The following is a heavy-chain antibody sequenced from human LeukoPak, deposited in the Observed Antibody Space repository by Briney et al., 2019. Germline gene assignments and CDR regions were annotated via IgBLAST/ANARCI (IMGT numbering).Heavy chain of an antibody. CDR1: GGSISSGSYY. V-gene: IGHV4-61*02. Sequence: SETLSLTCTVSGGSISSGSYYWSWIRQPAGKGLEWIGRIYTSGSTNYNPSLKSRVTISVDTSKNQFSLKLSSVTAADTAVYYCARETGSGSYSEFDYWGQGTLVTVSS. CDR2: IYTSGST. D-gene: IGHD1-26*01. CDR3: ARETGSGSYSEFDY. J-gene: IGHJ4*02.